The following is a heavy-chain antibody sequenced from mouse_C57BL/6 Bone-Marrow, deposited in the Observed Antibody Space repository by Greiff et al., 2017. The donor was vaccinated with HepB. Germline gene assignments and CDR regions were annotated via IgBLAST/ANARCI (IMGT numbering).Heavy chain of an antibody. Sequence: DVKLVESGGGLVKPGGSLKLSCAASGFTFSSYTMSWVRQTPEKRLEWVATISGGGGNTYYPDSVKGRFTISRDNAKNTLYLQMSSLRSEDTALYYCARHGYYYGSSYVDYFDYWGQGTTLTVSS. CDR1: GFTFSSYT. CDR3: ARHGYYYGSSYVDYFDY. CDR2: ISGGGGNT. V-gene: IGHV5-9*01. J-gene: IGHJ2*01. D-gene: IGHD1-1*01.